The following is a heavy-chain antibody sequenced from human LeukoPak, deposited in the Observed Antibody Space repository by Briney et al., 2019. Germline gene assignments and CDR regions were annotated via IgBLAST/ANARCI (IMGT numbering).Heavy chain of an antibody. V-gene: IGHV4-59*05. CDR3: ARSPIYDSSGYYERDFDY. D-gene: IGHD3-22*01. Sequence: SEALSLTCTVSGGSISSYYWSWIRQPPGKGLEWIGSIYYSGSTYYNPSLKSRVTISVDTSKNQFSLKLSSVTAADTAVYYCARSPIYDSSGYYERDFDYWGQGTLVTVSS. CDR1: GGSISSYY. J-gene: IGHJ4*02. CDR2: IYYSGST.